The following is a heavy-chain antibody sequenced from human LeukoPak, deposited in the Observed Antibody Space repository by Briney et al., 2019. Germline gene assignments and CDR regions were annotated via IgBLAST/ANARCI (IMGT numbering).Heavy chain of an antibody. D-gene: IGHD6-13*01. CDR3: ARGQLVQGFDP. V-gene: IGHV6-1*01. CDR2: TYYRSKWYN. CDR1: GDSVSSNSSA. Sequence: SQTLSLTCAISGDSVSSNSSAWNGIRQSPSRGLEWLGRTYYRSKWYNDYAVSVKSRININPETSKNQFSLQLNSVTPEDTAVYYCARGQLVQGFDPWGQGTLVTVSS. J-gene: IGHJ5*02.